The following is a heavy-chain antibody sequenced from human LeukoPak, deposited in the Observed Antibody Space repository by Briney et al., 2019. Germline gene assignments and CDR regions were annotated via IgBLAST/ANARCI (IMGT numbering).Heavy chain of an antibody. V-gene: IGHV1-69*13. Sequence: SVKVSCKASGYTFTGYYMYWVRQAPGQGLEWMGGIIPIFGTANYAQKFQGRVTITADESTSTAYMELSSLRSEDTAVYYCARGGVNYYDSSGYYQDYWGQGTLVTVSS. CDR2: IIPIFGTA. CDR1: GYTFTGYY. CDR3: ARGGVNYYDSSGYYQDY. J-gene: IGHJ4*02. D-gene: IGHD3-22*01.